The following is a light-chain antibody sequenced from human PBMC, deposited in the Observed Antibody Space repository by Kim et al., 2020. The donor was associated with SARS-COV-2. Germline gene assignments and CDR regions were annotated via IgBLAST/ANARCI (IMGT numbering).Light chain of an antibody. CDR2: GAS. Sequence: EIVLTQSPGTLSLSPGERATLSCRASQSVSSSNLVWYQQKPGQTPRLLIYGASSRATGIPDRFSGSGSGTEFTLTISRLEPEDFAVYYCQQFGSSPPYTFGQGTKLEI. CDR3: QQFGSSPPYT. V-gene: IGKV3-20*01. J-gene: IGKJ2*01. CDR1: QSVSSSN.